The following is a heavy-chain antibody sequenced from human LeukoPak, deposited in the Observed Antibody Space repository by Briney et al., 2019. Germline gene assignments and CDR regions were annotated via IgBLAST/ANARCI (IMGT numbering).Heavy chain of an antibody. CDR1: GFTFSMYS. J-gene: IGHJ6*03. D-gene: IGHD6-13*01. Sequence: PGGSLRLACAAAGFTFSMYSMNWVRQAAGKGPEWVSSIGTSSIYIYYADSVKGRFTLSRDNAQNSMYMQINSLRAEDTAVYHCARSGTGYRSSWYYYYYMDVWGKGTTVTISS. CDR3: ARSGTGYRSSWYYYYYMDV. V-gene: IGHV3-21*01. CDR2: IGTSSIYI.